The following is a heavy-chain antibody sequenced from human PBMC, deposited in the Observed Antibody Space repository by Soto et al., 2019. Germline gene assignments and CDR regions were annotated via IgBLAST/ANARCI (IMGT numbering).Heavy chain of an antibody. CDR1: GYTFTSYY. Sequence: GASVKVSCKASGYTFTSYYMHWVRQAPGQGLEWMGIINPSGGSTSYAQKFQGRVTMTRDTSTSTVYMELSSLRSEDTAVYYCSVGLAAADRYYYYKDVWGKGTTVTVS. CDR2: INPSGGST. D-gene: IGHD6-13*01. CDR3: SVGLAAADRYYYYKDV. J-gene: IGHJ6*03. V-gene: IGHV1-46*01.